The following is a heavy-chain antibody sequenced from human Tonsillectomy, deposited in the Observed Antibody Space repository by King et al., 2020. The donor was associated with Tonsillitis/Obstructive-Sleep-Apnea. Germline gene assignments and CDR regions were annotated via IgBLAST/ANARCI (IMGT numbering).Heavy chain of an antibody. J-gene: IGHJ3*02. Sequence: QLQESGPGLVKPSETLSLTCTVSGGSISSSSYYWGWIRQPPGKGLEWIGNIYYSGSTYYNPSLKSRVTISVDTSKNQFSLKLRSVTAADTAVYYCARLTGEDAFDIWGQGTMVTVSS. D-gene: IGHD7-27*01. CDR3: ARLTGEDAFDI. CDR2: IYYSGST. CDR1: GGSISSSSYY. V-gene: IGHV4-39*01.